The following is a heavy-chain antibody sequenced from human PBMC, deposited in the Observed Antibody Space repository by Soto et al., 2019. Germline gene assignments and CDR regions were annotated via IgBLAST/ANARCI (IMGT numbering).Heavy chain of an antibody. Sequence: QVPLVQSGAEVRKPGASVRVSCKASGYNFTDYVVHWMRQAPGQRLEWMGWINTGGSTQYSQNFQGRVTISRDTSANTAYMELSSLRSEDTTVYYCALEGNFGGFVGDYWGQATLVSVSS. J-gene: IGHJ4*02. CDR3: ALEGNFGGFVGDY. CDR1: GYNFTDYV. CDR2: INTGGST. V-gene: IGHV1-3*04. D-gene: IGHD2-15*01.